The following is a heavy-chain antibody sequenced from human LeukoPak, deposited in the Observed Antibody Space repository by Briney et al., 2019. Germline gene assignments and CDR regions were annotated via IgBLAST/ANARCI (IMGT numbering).Heavy chain of an antibody. D-gene: IGHD6-19*01. CDR3: ARDSSGPLY. Sequence: PGGSLRLSCAASGFTFSTYVMSWVRQAPGKGLEWVSAISGSGGSTYYADSVRGRFTISRDNSKNTLYLQMNSLRAEDTAVYYCARDSSGPLYWGQGTLVTVSS. CDR2: ISGSGGST. CDR1: GFTFSTYV. J-gene: IGHJ4*02. V-gene: IGHV3-23*01.